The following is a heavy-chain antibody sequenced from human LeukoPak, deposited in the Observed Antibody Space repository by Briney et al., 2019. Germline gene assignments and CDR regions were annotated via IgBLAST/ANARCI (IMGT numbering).Heavy chain of an antibody. CDR3: ARDYSIRGYSYGYFDY. Sequence: ASVKVSCKASGGTFSSYAISWVRQAPGQGLEWMGGIIPIFGTANYAQRFQGRVTITADESTSTAYMELSSLRSEDTAVYYCARDYSIRGYSYGYFDYWGQGTLVTVSS. J-gene: IGHJ4*02. D-gene: IGHD5-18*01. CDR2: IIPIFGTA. CDR1: GGTFSSYA. V-gene: IGHV1-69*13.